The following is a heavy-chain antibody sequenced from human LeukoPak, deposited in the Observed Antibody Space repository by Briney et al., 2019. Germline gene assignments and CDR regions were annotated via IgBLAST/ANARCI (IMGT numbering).Heavy chain of an antibody. D-gene: IGHD5-12*01. V-gene: IGHV4-39*01. CDR1: GGSITSSSYY. Sequence: SETLSLTCTVSGGSITSSSYYWGWIRQPPGKGLEWIGSIYYSGSTYYNPSLKSRVTISVYTSKNQFSLKLSSVTAADTAVYYCARSIVATIDPLDYWGQGTLVTVSS. J-gene: IGHJ4*02. CDR3: ARSIVATIDPLDY. CDR2: IYYSGST.